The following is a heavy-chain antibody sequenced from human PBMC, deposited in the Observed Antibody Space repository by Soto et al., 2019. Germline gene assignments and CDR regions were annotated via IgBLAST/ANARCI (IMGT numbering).Heavy chain of an antibody. D-gene: IGHD2-2*01. J-gene: IGHJ6*03. CDR3: TRDVVVPAAAAKFFGYYYYYMDV. CDR1: GFTFGDYA. CDR2: IRSKAYGGTT. Sequence: PGGSLRLSCTASGFTFGDYAMIWFRQAPGKGLEWVGFIRSKAYGGTTEYAASVKGRFTISRDDSKSIAYLQMNSLKTEDTAVYYCTRDVVVPAAAAKFFGYYYYYMDVWGKGTTVTVSS. V-gene: IGHV3-49*03.